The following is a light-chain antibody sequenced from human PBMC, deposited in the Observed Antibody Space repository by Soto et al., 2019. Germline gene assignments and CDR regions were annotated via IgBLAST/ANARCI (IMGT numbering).Light chain of an antibody. CDR1: RDIRKY. V-gene: IGKV1-33*01. Sequence: DIQMTQSPSSLSASVGDRVTITCQASRDIRKYLNWYQQKPGKAPKLLIYDASNLETGVTSRFSGSGSGTDFTFTIRRLQSEDIATYYCQQYHTLVSFGGGTKVEIK. J-gene: IGKJ4*01. CDR2: DAS. CDR3: QQYHTLVS.